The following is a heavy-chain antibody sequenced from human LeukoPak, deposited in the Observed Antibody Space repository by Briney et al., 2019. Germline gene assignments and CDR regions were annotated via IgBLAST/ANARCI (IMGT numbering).Heavy chain of an antibody. V-gene: IGHV3-15*01. CDR2: IKSKTDGGTT. CDR1: GFTFSSVW. J-gene: IGHJ4*02. Sequence: GGSLRLSCAAAGFTFSSVWLSWVRQAPGKGLEWVGRIKSKTDGGTTDYAAPVKGRFSISRDDSKNTLYLQMNSLKTEDTAVYYCTTGRHIVVSRIDYWGQGTLVTVSS. CDR3: TTGRHIVVSRIDY. D-gene: IGHD2-21*01.